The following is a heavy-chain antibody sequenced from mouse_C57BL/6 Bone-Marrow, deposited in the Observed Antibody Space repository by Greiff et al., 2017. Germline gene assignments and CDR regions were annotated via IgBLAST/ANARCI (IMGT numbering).Heavy chain of an antibody. CDR3: ANHCNYYAMDY. J-gene: IGHJ4*01. CDR1: GYTFTSYW. D-gene: IGHD2-1*01. Sequence: LQQPGASVKLSCKASGYTFTSYWMHWVKQRPGQGLEWIGEIDPSDSYTNNNQTFKGKSTLTVDKSSSTAYMQLSSLTSEYSAVYYCANHCNYYAMDYWGQGTSVTVAS. V-gene: IGHV1-69*02. CDR2: IDPSDSYT.